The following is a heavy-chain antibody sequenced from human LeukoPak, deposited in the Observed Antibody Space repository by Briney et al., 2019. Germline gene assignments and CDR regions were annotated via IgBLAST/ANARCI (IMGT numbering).Heavy chain of an antibody. Sequence: GGSLRLSCASSGFIFSDYYMNWIRKAPGKGLEWVSYIGSSATTTYYADSVKGRFTISRDNAKNSLYLQLNSLRAEDTAAYFCATYRRAVYHGSRSDLFKYWGQGTLVTVSS. CDR3: ATYRRAVYHGSRSDLFKY. V-gene: IGHV3-11*01. CDR1: GFIFSDYY. D-gene: IGHD3-10*01. J-gene: IGHJ4*02. CDR2: IGSSATTT.